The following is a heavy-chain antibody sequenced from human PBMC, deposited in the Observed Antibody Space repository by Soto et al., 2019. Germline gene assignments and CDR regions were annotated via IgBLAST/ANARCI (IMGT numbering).Heavy chain of an antibody. CDR2: ISGSGGST. D-gene: IGHD2-21*02. V-gene: IGHV3-23*01. CDR3: AKEMEYCGGDCYPSHFDY. CDR1: GFTFSSYA. J-gene: IGHJ4*02. Sequence: GSLRLSCAASGFTFSSYAMSWVRQAPGKGLEWVSAISGSGGSTYYADSVKGRFTISRDNSKNTLYLQMNSLRAEDTAVYYCAKEMEYCGGDCYPSHFDYWGQGTLVTVSS.